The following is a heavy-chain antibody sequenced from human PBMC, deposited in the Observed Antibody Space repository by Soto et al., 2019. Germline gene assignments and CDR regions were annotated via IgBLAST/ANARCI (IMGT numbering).Heavy chain of an antibody. Sequence: PSETLSLTCTVSGGSLSSSPYYWGWIRRPPGKGLEFIGSINYSGNTYYSPSLKSRVTLSVDTSKNQFSLKVTSVTATDTGLYYCSRPAPEGFDPWGQGTLVTVSS. V-gene: IGHV4-39*01. CDR3: SRPAPEGFDP. CDR1: GGSLSSSPYY. CDR2: INYSGNT. J-gene: IGHJ5*02.